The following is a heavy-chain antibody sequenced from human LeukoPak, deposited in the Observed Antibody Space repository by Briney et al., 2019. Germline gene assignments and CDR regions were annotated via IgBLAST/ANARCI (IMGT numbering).Heavy chain of an antibody. J-gene: IGHJ3*02. Sequence: PSETLSLTCTVSGGSISSYYWSWIRQPPGKGLEWIGYIYYSGSTNYNPSLKSRVTISVDTSKNQFSLKPSSVTAADTAVYYCARDPLTYDAFDIWGQGTMVTVSS. CDR3: ARDPLTYDAFDI. CDR1: GGSISSYY. V-gene: IGHV4-59*01. D-gene: IGHD4/OR15-4a*01. CDR2: IYYSGST.